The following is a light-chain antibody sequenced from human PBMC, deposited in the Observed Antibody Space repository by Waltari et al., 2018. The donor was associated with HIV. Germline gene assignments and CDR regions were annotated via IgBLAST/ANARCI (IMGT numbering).Light chain of an antibody. Sequence: SYELTQPPSVSVSPGQTARITCSGDALPKQSAYWHQQRPGQAPVLVIYKDTERPSGIPERFSGSSSGTTATLTIIGVQAQDEADYHCQSADSNASLWVFGGGTKLTVL. J-gene: IGLJ3*02. V-gene: IGLV3-25*03. CDR2: KDT. CDR1: ALPKQS. CDR3: QSADSNASLWV.